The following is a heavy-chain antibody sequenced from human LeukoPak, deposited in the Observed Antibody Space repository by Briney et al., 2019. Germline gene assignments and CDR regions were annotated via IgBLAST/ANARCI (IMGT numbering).Heavy chain of an antibody. J-gene: IGHJ6*02. V-gene: IGHV4-31*03. Sequence: SETLSLTCTVSGGSISSGGYYWSWIRQHPGKGLEWIGYIYYSGSTYYNPSLKSRVTISVGTSKNQFSLKLSSVTAADTAVYYCARGVRYSSSSYYYYYGMDVWGQGTTVTVSS. CDR2: IYYSGST. CDR3: ARGVRYSSSSYYYYYGMDV. CDR1: GGSISSGGYY. D-gene: IGHD6-6*01.